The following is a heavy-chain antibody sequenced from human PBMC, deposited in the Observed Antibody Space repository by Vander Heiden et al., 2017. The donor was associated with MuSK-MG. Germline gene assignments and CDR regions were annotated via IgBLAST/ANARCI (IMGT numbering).Heavy chain of an antibody. V-gene: IGHV4-39*01. J-gene: IGHJ4*02. Sequence: QLQLQESGPGLVKPSETLSLTCTVPGGSISSSSYYWGWIRQPPGKGLEWIGSIYYSGSTYYNPSLKSRVTISVDTSKNQFSLKLSSVTAADTAVYYCARRRYDFWSGYLGNWGQGTLVTVSS. CDR1: GGSISSSSYY. D-gene: IGHD3-3*01. CDR3: ARRRYDFWSGYLGN. CDR2: IYYSGST.